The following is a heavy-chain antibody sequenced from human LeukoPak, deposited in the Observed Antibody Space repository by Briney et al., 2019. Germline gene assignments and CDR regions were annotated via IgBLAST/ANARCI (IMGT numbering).Heavy chain of an antibody. CDR2: IYHSGST. V-gene: IGHV4-38-2*02. J-gene: IGHJ4*02. CDR1: GYSISSGYC. D-gene: IGHD6-19*01. Sequence: KPSETLSHTCTVSGYSISSGYCWGWIRQPPGKGLEWIGSIYHSGSTYYNPSLKSRVTMSVDMSKNQLSLKLSSVTAADTAVYFCARAVTGTSPLGYWGQGALVTVSS. CDR3: ARAVTGTSPLGY.